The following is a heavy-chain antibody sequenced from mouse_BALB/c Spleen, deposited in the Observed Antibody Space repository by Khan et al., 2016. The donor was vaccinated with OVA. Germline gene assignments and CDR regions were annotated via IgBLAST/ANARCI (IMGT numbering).Heavy chain of an antibody. D-gene: IGHD4-1*01. CDR3: ARESSGWDFSFPY. CDR2: INPYNAGT. V-gene: IGHV1S136*01. Sequence: VQLQQSGPELVEPGASVKMSCKASGYTFTNYVMHWVKQKPGQGLEWIGYINPYNAGTRYNEKFKGKATLTSDISSTTSYMELSSLTSEDSAVSYCARESSGWDFSFPYWGQGTLVTVSA. J-gene: IGHJ3*01. CDR1: GYTFTNYV.